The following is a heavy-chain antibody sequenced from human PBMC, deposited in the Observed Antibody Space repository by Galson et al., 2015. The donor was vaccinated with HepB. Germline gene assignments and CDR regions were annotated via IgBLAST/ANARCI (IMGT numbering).Heavy chain of an antibody. V-gene: IGHV2-5*01. CDR2: IYWNDDK. J-gene: IGHJ4*02. D-gene: IGHD2-8*01. CDR1: GFSLSTSGVG. Sequence: PALVKPTQTLTLTCTFSGFSLSTSGVGVGWIRQPPGKALEWLALIYWNDDKRYSPSLKTRLTISKDTSKNQVVLTLTNMDPVDTATYYCARMLAGSHLDYVDFWGQGTLVTVSS. CDR3: ARMLAGSHLDYVDF.